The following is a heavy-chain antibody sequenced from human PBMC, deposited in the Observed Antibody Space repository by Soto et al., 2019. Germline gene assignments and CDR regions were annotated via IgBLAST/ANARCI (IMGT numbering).Heavy chain of an antibody. CDR2: ISAYNGNT. Sequence: ASVKVSCKASGYTFTSYGISWVRQAPGQGLEWMGWISAYNGNTNYAQKLQGRVTMTTDTSTGTAYMELRSLRSDDTAVYYCARDLWVAAAGATLDYWGQGTLVTVSS. CDR3: ARDLWVAAAGATLDY. V-gene: IGHV1-18*01. J-gene: IGHJ4*02. D-gene: IGHD6-13*01. CDR1: GYTFTSYG.